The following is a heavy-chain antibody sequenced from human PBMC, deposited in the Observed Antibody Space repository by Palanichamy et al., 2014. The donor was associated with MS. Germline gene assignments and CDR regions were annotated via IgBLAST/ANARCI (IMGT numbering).Heavy chain of an antibody. D-gene: IGHD2-8*01. J-gene: IGHJ6*03. CDR3: SRDARVSTPGHYYYYMDV. CDR1: GFTFSNDS. Sequence: EVHLVESGGGLVKPGGSLRLSCAAAGFTFSNDSMNWVRQAPGKGLEWVPSISSRGSYIYYADSVKGRFTISRDNAKNSLYLQMNSLRAEDTAVYYCSRDARVSTPGHYYYYMDVWGKGTTVTVSS. CDR2: ISSRGSYI. V-gene: IGHV3-21*01.